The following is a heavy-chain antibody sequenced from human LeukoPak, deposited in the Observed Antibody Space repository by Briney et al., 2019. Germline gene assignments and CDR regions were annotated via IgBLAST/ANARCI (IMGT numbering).Heavy chain of an antibody. D-gene: IGHD2-2*01. CDR3: ARGPSSIPDFDY. CDR1: GFTFSSYG. J-gene: IGHJ4*02. CDR2: IWYDGSNK. V-gene: IGHV3-33*01. Sequence: GRSLRLSCAASGFTFSSYGMHWVRQAPGKGLEWVAVIWYDGSNKYYADSVKGRFTISRDNFKNTLYLQMNSLRAEDTAVYYCARGPSSIPDFDYWGQGTLVTVSS.